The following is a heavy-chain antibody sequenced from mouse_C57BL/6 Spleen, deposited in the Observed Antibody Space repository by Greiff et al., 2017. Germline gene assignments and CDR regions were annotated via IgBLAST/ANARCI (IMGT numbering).Heavy chain of an antibody. D-gene: IGHD1-1*01. CDR3: ARGTTVVDY. Sequence: EVKLMESGGGLVKPGGSLKLSCAASGFTFSSYAMSWVRQTPEKRLEWVATISDGGSYTYYPDNVKGRFTISRDNAKNNLYLQMSHLKSEDTAMYYCARGTTVVDYWGQGTTLTVSS. J-gene: IGHJ2*01. CDR1: GFTFSSYA. V-gene: IGHV5-4*03. CDR2: ISDGGSYT.